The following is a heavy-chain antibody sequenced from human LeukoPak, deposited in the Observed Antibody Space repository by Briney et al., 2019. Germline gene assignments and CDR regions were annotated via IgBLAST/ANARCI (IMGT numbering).Heavy chain of an antibody. Sequence: GGSLRLSCAASGFTVSSNYMSWVRQAPGKGLEWVSIIYSDGSTYYADSVKGRFTISRDNSKTTLYVQMNSLRAEDTAVYYCAKSVGSGSYYNNDCWGQGTLVTVSS. V-gene: IGHV3-53*01. CDR2: IYSDGST. D-gene: IGHD3-10*01. J-gene: IGHJ4*02. CDR1: GFTVSSNY. CDR3: AKSVGSGSYYNNDC.